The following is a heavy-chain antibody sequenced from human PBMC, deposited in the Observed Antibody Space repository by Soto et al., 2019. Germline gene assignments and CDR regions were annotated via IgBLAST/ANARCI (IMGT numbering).Heavy chain of an antibody. Sequence: GGSLRLSCAASGFTFNSFAMSWVRQAPGKGLEWVSGITGSWSFTYYAASVKGRFTISRDNRKNTLYLQIDSLRGEDTASYYCVKDSSGWYYFDYWGPGTLVTVSS. CDR1: GFTFNSFA. CDR2: ITGSWSFT. D-gene: IGHD6-25*01. CDR3: VKDSSGWYYFDY. V-gene: IGHV3-23*01. J-gene: IGHJ4*02.